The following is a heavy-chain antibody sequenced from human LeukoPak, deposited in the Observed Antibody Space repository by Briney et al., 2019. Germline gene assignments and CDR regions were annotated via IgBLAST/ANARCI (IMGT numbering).Heavy chain of an antibody. J-gene: IGHJ4*02. CDR3: ARWVIRSLSFDY. CDR1: GGSISSSSYY. CDR2: IYYSGST. Sequence: PSETLSLTCTVSGGSISSSSYYWGWLRQPPGTGLEWIGSIYYSGSTYYNPSLKSRVIISVDKSKNQFSLKLSSVTAADTAVYYCARWVIRSLSFDYWGQGTLVTVSS. V-gene: IGHV4-39*07. D-gene: IGHD2/OR15-2a*01.